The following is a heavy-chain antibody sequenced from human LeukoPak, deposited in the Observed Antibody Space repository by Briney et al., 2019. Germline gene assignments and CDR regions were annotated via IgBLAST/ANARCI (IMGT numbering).Heavy chain of an antibody. Sequence: GASLRLSCAASGFTFSVYAMTWVRQAPGKGLEWVSSISGSGVTTYYADSVKGRFTISRDNSKKTLYLQMKSLRVEDTAVYYCAKCPTPEDYYYGMDVWGQGTTVTVSS. CDR3: AKCPTPEDYYYGMDV. CDR1: GFTFSVYA. V-gene: IGHV3-23*01. J-gene: IGHJ6*02. CDR2: ISGSGVTT.